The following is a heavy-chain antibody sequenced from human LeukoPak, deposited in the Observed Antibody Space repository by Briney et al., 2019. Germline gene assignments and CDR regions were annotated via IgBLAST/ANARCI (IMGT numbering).Heavy chain of an antibody. Sequence: GGSLSLSCAPSGFPFSSNPMSWVRKPPGKGREGVSPIIVSGGSTYYADSVRGRFAISRDNSKNTLYLQMDSLRAEDTAIYYCAKLTGYDSATYFYHMDVWGKGTAVTISS. CDR3: AKLTGYDSATYFYHMDV. CDR1: GFPFSSNP. CDR2: IIVSGGST. D-gene: IGHD3-22*01. V-gene: IGHV3-23*01. J-gene: IGHJ6*03.